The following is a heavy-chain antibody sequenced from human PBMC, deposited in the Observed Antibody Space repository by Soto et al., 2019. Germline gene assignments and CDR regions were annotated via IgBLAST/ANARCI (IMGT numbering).Heavy chain of an antibody. CDR1: GFTVSSSY. J-gene: IGHJ4*02. V-gene: IGHV3-53*01. D-gene: IGHD1-20*01. CDR2: IYIGDST. Sequence: GGSLRLSCAASGFTVSSSYMSWVRQAPGKGLEWVSVIYIGDSTYYADSVEGRFTMSRDSSKNTVYLQMNSLRPEDTAVYYCARDAGITGTPGDFDYWGQGALVTVSS. CDR3: ARDAGITGTPGDFDY.